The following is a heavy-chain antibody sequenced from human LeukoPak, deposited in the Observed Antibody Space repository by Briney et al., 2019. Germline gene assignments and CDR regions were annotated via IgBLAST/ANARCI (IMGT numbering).Heavy chain of an antibody. V-gene: IGHV4-59*01. D-gene: IGHD6-13*01. CDR3: AREEQLASIDY. Sequence: SETLSLTCTVSGGSISSYYWSWIRQPPGKGLEWIGYIYYSGSTNYNPSLKCRVTISVDTSKNQFSLKLSSVTAADTAVYYCAREEQLASIDYWGQGTLVTVSS. J-gene: IGHJ4*02. CDR2: IYYSGST. CDR1: GGSISSYY.